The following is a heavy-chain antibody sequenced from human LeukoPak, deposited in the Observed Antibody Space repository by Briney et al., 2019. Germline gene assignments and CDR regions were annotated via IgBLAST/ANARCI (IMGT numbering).Heavy chain of an antibody. V-gene: IGHV4-34*01. D-gene: IGHD6-13*01. Sequence: PSETLSPTCAVYGGSFSGYYWSWIRQPPGKGLEWIGEINHSGSTNYNPSLKSRVTISVDTSKNQFSLKLSSVTAADTAVCYCARKGSSWTNYYYGMDVWGQGTTVTVSS. CDR1: GGSFSGYY. J-gene: IGHJ6*02. CDR2: INHSGST. CDR3: ARKGSSWTNYYYGMDV.